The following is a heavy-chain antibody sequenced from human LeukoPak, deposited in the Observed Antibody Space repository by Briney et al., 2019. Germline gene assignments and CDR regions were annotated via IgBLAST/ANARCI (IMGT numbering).Heavy chain of an antibody. V-gene: IGHV4-4*02. CDR2: IYHSGST. D-gene: IGHD6-13*01. Sequence: NPSETLSLTCAVSGGSISSSNWWSWVRQPPGQGLEWIGEIYHSGSTNYNPSLKSRVTISVDKSKNQFSLKLSSVTAADTAVYYCASLIAAAGTFDYWGQGTLVTVSS. CDR3: ASLIAAAGTFDY. CDR1: GGSISSSNW. J-gene: IGHJ4*02.